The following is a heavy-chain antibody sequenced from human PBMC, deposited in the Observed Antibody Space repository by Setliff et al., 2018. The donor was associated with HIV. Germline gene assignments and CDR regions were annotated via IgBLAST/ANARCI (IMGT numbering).Heavy chain of an antibody. V-gene: IGHV4-34*01. CDR2: INHSGSS. Sequence: SETLSLTCAVYGGSFSCYYWSWIRQSPGKGLEWIGEINHSGSSNYNPSLKSRVTVSVDTSKNQFSLELSSVTAADTAVFFCARVANRRGPRGITGTTGYSYYMDVWGKGTTVTVSS. J-gene: IGHJ6*03. D-gene: IGHD1-7*01. CDR1: GGSFSCYY. CDR3: ARVANRRGPRGITGTTGYSYYMDV.